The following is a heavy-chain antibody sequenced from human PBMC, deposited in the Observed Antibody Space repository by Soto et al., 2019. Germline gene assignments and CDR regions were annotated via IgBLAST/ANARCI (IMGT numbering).Heavy chain of an antibody. D-gene: IGHD3-3*01. V-gene: IGHV4-34*01. J-gene: IGHJ5*02. CDR2: INHSGST. CDR1: GGSFSGYY. Sequence: PSETLSLTCAVYGGSFSGYYWSWIRQPPGKGLEWIGEINHSGSTNYNPSLKSRVTISVDTSKNQFSLKLSSVTAADTAVYYCARFFGEPPRRGWWFDPWGQGTLVTVSS. CDR3: ARFFGEPPRRGWWFDP.